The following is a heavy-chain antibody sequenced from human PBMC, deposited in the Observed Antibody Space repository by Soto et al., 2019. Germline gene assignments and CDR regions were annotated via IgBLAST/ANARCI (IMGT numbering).Heavy chain of an antibody. D-gene: IGHD3-3*01. CDR3: ARHDPGYDFWSGYSTGWFDP. V-gene: IGHV4-39*01. J-gene: IGHJ5*02. CDR1: GGSISSSSYY. CDR2: IYYSGST. Sequence: QLLESGPGLVKPSETLSLTCTVSGGSISSSSYYWGWIRQPPGKGLEWIGSIYYSGSTYYNPSLKSRVTISVDTSKNQFSLKLSSVTAADTAVYYCARHDPGYDFWSGYSTGWFDPWGQGTLVTVSS.